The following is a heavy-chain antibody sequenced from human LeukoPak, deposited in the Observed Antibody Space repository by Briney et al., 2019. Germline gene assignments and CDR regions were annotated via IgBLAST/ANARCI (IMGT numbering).Heavy chain of an antibody. CDR2: INHSGST. V-gene: IGHV4-39*07. CDR3: ARGPSRRHPLDY. D-gene: IGHD6-6*01. CDR1: GGSISSGGYY. Sequence: EASETLSLTCTVSGGSISSGGYYWSWIRQPPGKGLEWIGEINHSGSTNYNPSLKSRVTISVDTSKNQFSLKLSSVTAADTAVYYCARGPSRRHPLDYWGQGTLVTVSS. J-gene: IGHJ4*02.